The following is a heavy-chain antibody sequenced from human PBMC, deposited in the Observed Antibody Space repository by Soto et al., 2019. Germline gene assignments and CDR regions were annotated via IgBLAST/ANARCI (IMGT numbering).Heavy chain of an antibody. CDR3: AHSRTGYSGYEITGWYY. V-gene: IGHV2-5*02. J-gene: IGHJ4*02. Sequence: QITLKESGPTLVKPTQTLTLTCTFSGFSLSTSGVGVGWIRQPPGKALEWLALIYWDDDKRYSPSLKIRITITKDTSKNQVVLTMTNMDPVDTATYYCAHSRTGYSGYEITGWYYWGQGTLVTVSS. CDR2: IYWDDDK. D-gene: IGHD5-12*01. CDR1: GFSLSTSGVG.